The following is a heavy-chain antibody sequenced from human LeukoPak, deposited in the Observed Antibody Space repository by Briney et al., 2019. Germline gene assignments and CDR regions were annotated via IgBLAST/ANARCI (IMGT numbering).Heavy chain of an antibody. V-gene: IGHV3-43*02. Sequence: GGSLRLSCAASGFGFEDYVMHWVRQVPGKGLEWVALIGGDSASTYYADSLKGRFTISRDNSYNSLYLQMDRLRIEYTALYYCVKDLIVGDYYSSDNYYLPDAFDIWGQGTMVTVSS. D-gene: IGHD3-10*01. CDR3: VKDLIVGDYYSSDNYYLPDAFDI. CDR1: GFGFEDYV. CDR2: IGGDSAST. J-gene: IGHJ3*02.